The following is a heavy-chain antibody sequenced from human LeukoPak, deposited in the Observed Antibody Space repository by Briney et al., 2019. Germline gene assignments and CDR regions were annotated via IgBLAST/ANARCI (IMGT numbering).Heavy chain of an antibody. Sequence: GRSLRLSCAASGFTFSSYGMHWVRQAPGKALEWVAVISYDGSNKYYADSVKGRFTISRDNSKNTLYLQMNSLRAEDTAVYYCAKGVYAFDIWGQGTMVTVSS. V-gene: IGHV3-30*18. CDR3: AKGVYAFDI. CDR1: GFTFSSYG. CDR2: ISYDGSNK. J-gene: IGHJ3*02.